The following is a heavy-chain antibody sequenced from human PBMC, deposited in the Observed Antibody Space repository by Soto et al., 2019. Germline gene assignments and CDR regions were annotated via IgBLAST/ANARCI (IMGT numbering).Heavy chain of an antibody. CDR1: GGSISSYY. Sequence: QVQLQESGPGLVKPSETLSLTCTVSGGSISSYYWSWIRQPPGKGLEWIGYIYYSGSPNYNPSLKSRVTISVDTSKNQFSLKLSSVTAADTAVYYCARAYGDYSSVLFDYWGQGTLVTVSS. CDR3: ARAYGDYSSVLFDY. V-gene: IGHV4-59*01. J-gene: IGHJ4*02. D-gene: IGHD4-17*01. CDR2: IYYSGSP.